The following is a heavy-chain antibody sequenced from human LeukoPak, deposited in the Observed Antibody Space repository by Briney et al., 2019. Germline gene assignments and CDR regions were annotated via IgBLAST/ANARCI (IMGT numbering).Heavy chain of an antibody. D-gene: IGHD3-3*01. V-gene: IGHV1-69*13. CDR1: GGTFSSYA. J-gene: IGHJ6*02. CDR3: ARGHYYDFWSGYYPHNYYYYGMDV. CDR2: IIPIVGTA. Sequence: SVKVSCKASGGTFSSYAISWVRQAPGQGLEWVGGIIPIVGTANYAQKFQGRVTITADESTSTAYMELSSLRSEDTAVYYCARGHYYDFWSGYYPHNYYYYGMDVWGQGTTVTVSS.